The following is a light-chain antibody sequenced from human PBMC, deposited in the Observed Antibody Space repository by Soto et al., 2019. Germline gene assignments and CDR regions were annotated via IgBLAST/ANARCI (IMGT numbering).Light chain of an antibody. Sequence: DIQMTQSPSSLSASVGDRVTITCQASQDISNYLNWYQQKPGKAPKLLIYDASNLETGAPSRFSGSGSGTDFTITISSLQPEDIATYYCQQYASLPPVTFGPGTKVDI. CDR1: QDISNY. J-gene: IGKJ3*01. CDR2: DAS. CDR3: QQYASLPPVT. V-gene: IGKV1-33*01.